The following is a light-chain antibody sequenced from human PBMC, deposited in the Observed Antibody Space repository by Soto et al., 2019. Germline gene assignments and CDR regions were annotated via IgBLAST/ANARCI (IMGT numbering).Light chain of an antibody. V-gene: IGLV1-51*01. J-gene: IGLJ1*01. Sequence: SFLTPPPSVSAAPGQKVTVSCSGSSSNIGGSSVSWYQQLPVTAPKLLIYDDNKRPSGIPDRFSCSKSGTSATLGITGFQTGDEADYYCGSWDSSLTDYVFGTGTKV. CDR2: DDN. CDR3: GSWDSSLTDYV. CDR1: SSNIGGSS.